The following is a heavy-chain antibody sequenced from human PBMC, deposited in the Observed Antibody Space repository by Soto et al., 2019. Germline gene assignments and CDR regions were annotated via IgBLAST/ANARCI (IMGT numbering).Heavy chain of an antibody. CDR3: AREKGEKTQYSFAS. J-gene: IGHJ4*02. CDR1: GYTFTSYG. V-gene: IGHV1-18*01. CDR2: ISAYNGNT. Sequence: ASVKVSCKASGYTFTSYGISWVRQAPGQGLEWMGWISAYNGNTNYAQKLQGRVTMTTDTSTSTAYMELRSLRSDDTAVYYCAREKGEKTQYSFASWGQETRVTASS. D-gene: IGHD3-16*01.